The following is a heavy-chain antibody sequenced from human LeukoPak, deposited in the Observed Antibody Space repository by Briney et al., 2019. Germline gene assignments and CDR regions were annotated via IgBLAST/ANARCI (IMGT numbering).Heavy chain of an antibody. Sequence: ASVKVSGKASGYTFTDYYMHWVRQAPGQGLEWLGWINPNIIGTKYAQKFQGRVTMTRDTSIRTVYMELSRLTSDDTAVYYCARASGGSSWYSDYWGQGTLVTVSS. CDR2: INPNIIGT. D-gene: IGHD6-13*01. J-gene: IGHJ4*02. CDR3: ARASGGSSWYSDY. V-gene: IGHV1-2*02. CDR1: GYTFTDYY.